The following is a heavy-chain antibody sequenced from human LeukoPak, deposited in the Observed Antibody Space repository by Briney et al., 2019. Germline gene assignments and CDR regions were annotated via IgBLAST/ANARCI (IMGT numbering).Heavy chain of an antibody. Sequence: GGSLRLSCAASGFTFSSYWMSWVRQAPGKGLEWVANIKQDGSEKYYVDSVKGRFTISRDNAKNSLYLQMNSLRAEDTAVYYCARDGYDFWSGYYRLGYWGQGTLVTVSS. D-gene: IGHD3-3*01. CDR3: ARDGYDFWSGYYRLGY. CDR2: IKQDGSEK. V-gene: IGHV3-7*01. CDR1: GFTFSSYW. J-gene: IGHJ4*02.